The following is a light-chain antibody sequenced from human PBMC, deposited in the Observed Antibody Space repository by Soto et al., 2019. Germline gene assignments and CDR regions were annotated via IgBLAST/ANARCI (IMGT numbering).Light chain of an antibody. J-gene: IGKJ4*01. CDR1: QSVSSN. Sequence: EVVMTQSPATLSVSLGDRATLSCRASQSVSSNLAWYQQKPGQAPRLLIYGASTRATGIPARFSGSGSGTEFTLTISSLQSEDFAVYSCQQYNNCPLTFGGGTKVEIK. V-gene: IGKV3-15*01. CDR3: QQYNNCPLT. CDR2: GAS.